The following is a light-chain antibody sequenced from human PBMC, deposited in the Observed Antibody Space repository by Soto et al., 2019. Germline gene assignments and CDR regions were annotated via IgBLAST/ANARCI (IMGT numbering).Light chain of an antibody. Sequence: QSVLTQQPSASGTPGQRVTISCSGSISNIGSNTVNWYQQLPGTAPKILIYSNNQRPSGVPDRFSGSKSGTSASLAISGLQSEDEADYYCATWDDSLNGPVFGGGTKVTVL. CDR2: SNN. J-gene: IGLJ2*01. CDR3: ATWDDSLNGPV. V-gene: IGLV1-44*01. CDR1: ISNIGSNT.